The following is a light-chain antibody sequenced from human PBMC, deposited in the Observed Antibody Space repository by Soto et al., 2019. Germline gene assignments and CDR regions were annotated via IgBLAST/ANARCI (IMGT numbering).Light chain of an antibody. V-gene: IGKV3-20*01. CDR2: GAS. J-gene: IGKJ1*01. CDR3: QPYGSSLTWT. CDR1: QSVSSNY. Sequence: EIVLTQAPGTLSLSPGERATLSCRASQSVSSNYLAWYQQKHGQAPRLLIYGASSMATGIPDRFSGSGSGTDFTRTISRLEPEDLAVYYCQPYGSSLTWTFGHGTKVEIK.